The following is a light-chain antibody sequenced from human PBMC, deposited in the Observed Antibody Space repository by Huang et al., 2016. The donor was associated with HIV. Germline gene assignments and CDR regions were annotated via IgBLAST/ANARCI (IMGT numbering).Light chain of an antibody. CDR1: QDIRNQ. J-gene: IGKJ1*01. V-gene: IGKV1-33*01. Sequence: DIQMTQSPSSLSASVGDRGTITCQATQDIRNQLNWYTQEPGKAPKVLVSDASNLEAGFPSRFSGSGSGTDFTFTISSLQPEDIATYYCQQYDSPPWTFGQGTKVEIK. CDR3: QQYDSPPWT. CDR2: DAS.